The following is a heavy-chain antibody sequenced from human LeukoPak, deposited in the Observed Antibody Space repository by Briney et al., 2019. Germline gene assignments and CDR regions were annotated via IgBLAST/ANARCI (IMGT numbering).Heavy chain of an antibody. J-gene: IGHJ6*02. CDR3: ATYTHWVAGDV. CDR1: GFTLGSYW. CDR2: IKEDGSKK. Sequence: GGSLRLSCGASGFTLGSYWMTWVSQAPGKGLEWVANIKEDGSKKYYVESVKGRFTISRDNARNSLYLQMSSLRAEDTAVYYCATYTHWVAGDVWGQGTTVTVYS. V-gene: IGHV3-7*01. D-gene: IGHD3-16*01.